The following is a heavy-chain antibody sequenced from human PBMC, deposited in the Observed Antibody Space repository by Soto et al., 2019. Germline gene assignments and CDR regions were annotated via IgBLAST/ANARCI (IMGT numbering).Heavy chain of an antibody. D-gene: IGHD1-26*01. J-gene: IGHJ6*02. CDR1: GGSVSSSSYY. CDR2: IYYTGKT. Sequence: PWETLSLTCTVSGGSVSSSSYYWDWIRQPPGKGLEWIGNIYYTGKTNYNPSLRSRVTISVDTSKNQFSLKLSSVTAADTAVYYCARRPKSGSFHYYGVDVWGRGTTVTVSS. CDR3: ARRPKSGSFHYYGVDV. V-gene: IGHV4-39*01.